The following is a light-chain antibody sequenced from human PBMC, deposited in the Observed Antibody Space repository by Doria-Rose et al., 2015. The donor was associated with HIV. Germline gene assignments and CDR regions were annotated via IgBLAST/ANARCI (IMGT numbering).Light chain of an antibody. V-gene: IGKV1-39*01. CDR3: QQSYTTVPIT. J-gene: IGKJ5*01. Sequence: DIQMTQSPSSLSASVGDTVIITCRASETISNHLNWYHQKTGAAPYLLIYAAASLQSGVSSRFSGSGSGTDFTLTISNLQPEDFGNYYCQQSYTTVPITFGRGTRL. CDR1: ETISNH. CDR2: AAA.